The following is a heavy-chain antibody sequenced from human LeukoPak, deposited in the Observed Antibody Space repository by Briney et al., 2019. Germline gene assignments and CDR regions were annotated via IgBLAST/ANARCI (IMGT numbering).Heavy chain of an antibody. J-gene: IGHJ6*03. CDR1: GGSISSSSYY. CDR3: ARVDQQLVPFYYYYYMDV. Sequence: SETLSLTRTVSGGSISSSSYYWGWIRQPPGKGLEWIGSIYYSGSTYYNPSLKSRVTISVDTSKNQFSLKLSSVTAADTAVYYCARVDQQLVPFYYYYYMDVWGKGTTVTVSS. V-gene: IGHV4-39*07. CDR2: IYYSGST. D-gene: IGHD6-6*01.